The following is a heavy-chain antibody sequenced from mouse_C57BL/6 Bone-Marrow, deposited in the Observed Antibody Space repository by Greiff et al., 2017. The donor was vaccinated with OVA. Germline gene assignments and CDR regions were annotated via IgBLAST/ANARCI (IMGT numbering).Heavy chain of an antibody. CDR1: GYTFTSYT. CDR3: ANYYYGSSLSYFDV. V-gene: IGHV1-4*01. D-gene: IGHD1-1*01. Sequence: VQLQQSGAELARPGASVKMSCKASGYTFTSYTMHWVKQRPGQGLEWIGYINPSSGYTKYNQKFKDKATLTADKSSSTAYMQLSSLTSEDSAVYYCANYYYGSSLSYFDVWGTGTTVTVSS. J-gene: IGHJ1*03. CDR2: INPSSGYT.